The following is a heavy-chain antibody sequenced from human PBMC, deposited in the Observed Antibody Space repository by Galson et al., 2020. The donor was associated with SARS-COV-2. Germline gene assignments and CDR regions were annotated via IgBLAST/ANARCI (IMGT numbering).Heavy chain of an antibody. CDR2: ISYDGSNK. D-gene: IGHD3-22*01. CDR1: GFSFNNYG. Sequence: TAGSLRLSCAASGFSFNNYGIHWVRQAPGKGLEWVTLISYDGSNKYYADSVKGRFTISRDNSKNTLYLQMNSLRADDTAIYYCAKVGPYDSNYYYYYGMDVWGQGTTVTVSS. J-gene: IGHJ6*02. V-gene: IGHV3-30*18. CDR3: AKVGPYDSNYYYYYGMDV.